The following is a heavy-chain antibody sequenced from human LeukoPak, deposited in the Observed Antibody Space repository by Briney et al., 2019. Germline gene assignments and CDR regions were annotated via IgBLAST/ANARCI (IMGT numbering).Heavy chain of an antibody. J-gene: IGHJ4*02. CDR2: IYYSGST. Sequence: PSETLFLTCTVSGGSISSYYWSWIRQPPGKGLEWIGYIYYSGSTNYNPSLKSRVTISVDTSKNQFSLKLSSVTAADTAVYYCARAGELLATPFDYWGQGTLVTVSS. V-gene: IGHV4-59*01. CDR1: GGSISSYY. D-gene: IGHD3-10*01. CDR3: ARAGELLATPFDY.